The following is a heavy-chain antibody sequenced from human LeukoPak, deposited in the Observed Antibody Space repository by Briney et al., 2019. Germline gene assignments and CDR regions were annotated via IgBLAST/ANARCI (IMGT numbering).Heavy chain of an antibody. CDR2: ISGSGGST. CDR3: AKECGDWSRTYYDYIWGSYRPRLGFDY. Sequence: PGGSLRLSCAASGSTFSSYAMSWVRQAPGKGLEWVSAISGSGGSTYYADSVKGRFTISRDNSKNTLYLQMNSLRAEDTAVYYCAKECGDWSRTYYDYIWGSYRPRLGFDYWGQGALVTVSS. D-gene: IGHD3-16*02. V-gene: IGHV3-23*01. CDR1: GSTFSSYA. J-gene: IGHJ4*02.